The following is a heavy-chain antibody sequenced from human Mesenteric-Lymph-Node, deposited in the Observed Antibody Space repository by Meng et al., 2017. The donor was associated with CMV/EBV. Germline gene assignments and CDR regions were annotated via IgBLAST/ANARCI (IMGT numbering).Heavy chain of an antibody. V-gene: IGHV4-39*01. CDR2: IYHRGST. CDR3: ARRYCSSTSCYNWFDP. D-gene: IGHD2-2*01. J-gene: IGHJ5*02. CDR1: GGSISSSSYY. Sequence: GSLRLSCTVSGGSISSSSYYWGWIRQPPGKGLEWIGSIYHRGSTYYNPSLKSRVTISVDTSKNQFSLKLSSVTTADTAVYYCARRYCSSTSCYNWFDPWGQGTLVTVSS.